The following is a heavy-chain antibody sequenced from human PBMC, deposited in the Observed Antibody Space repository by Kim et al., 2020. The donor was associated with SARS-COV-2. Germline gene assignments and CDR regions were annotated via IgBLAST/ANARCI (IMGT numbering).Heavy chain of an antibody. D-gene: IGHD2-2*01. CDR1: GFTFSSYA. Sequence: GGSLRLSCAASGFTFSSYAMHWVRQAPGKGLEWVAVISYDGSNKYYADSVKGRFTISRDNSKNTLYLQMNSLRAEDTAVYYCASLFGCSSNSCFPWGQGTLVTVSS. CDR3: ASLFGCSSNSCFP. V-gene: IGHV3-30-3*01. CDR2: ISYDGSNK. J-gene: IGHJ4*02.